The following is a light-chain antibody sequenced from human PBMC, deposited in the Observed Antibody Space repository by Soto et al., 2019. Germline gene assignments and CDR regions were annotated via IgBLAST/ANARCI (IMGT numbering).Light chain of an antibody. Sequence: EIVMTKSPLSLSVTPGETASISCRYSQSLVSSSYYYLDWYVQKPGQSPLLLIYMTSRRASGVPDRFSGSGTGTNFTLQISRVEAEDVGVYYCMQDLDFQWTFGQGTKVEIK. CDR2: MTS. V-gene: IGKV2-28*01. CDR1: QSLVSSSYYY. CDR3: MQDLDFQWT. J-gene: IGKJ1*01.